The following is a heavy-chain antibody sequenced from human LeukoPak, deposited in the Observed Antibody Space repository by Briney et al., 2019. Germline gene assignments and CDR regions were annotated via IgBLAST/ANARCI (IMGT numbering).Heavy chain of an antibody. CDR1: GGSISSYC. Sequence: SETLSLTCTVSGGSISSYCWSWVRQPPGKGLEWIGYSYTSGSTGYNPSLKSRVTMSVGTSKNQLSMELRFLTAADTAVYFCATSYDAKTAPYDLWGQGTLVTVSS. J-gene: IGHJ5*02. CDR2: SYTSGST. CDR3: ATSYDAKTAPYDL. D-gene: IGHD3-3*01. V-gene: IGHV4-4*09.